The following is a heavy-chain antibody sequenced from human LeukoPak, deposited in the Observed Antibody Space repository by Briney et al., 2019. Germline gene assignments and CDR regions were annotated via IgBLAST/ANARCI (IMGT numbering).Heavy chain of an antibody. CDR2: VSSDGNSI. CDR3: ARDHRYCGGDCYQGMDV. J-gene: IGHJ6*02. Sequence: PGGSLRLSCAASGFTFSNSWMLWVRQAPGKGLVWVSRVSSDGNSINYADSVKGRFTISRDNSKNTLYLQMNSLRAEDTAVYYCARDHRYCGGDCYQGMDVWGQGTTVTVSS. V-gene: IGHV3-74*01. CDR1: GFTFSNSW. D-gene: IGHD2-21*02.